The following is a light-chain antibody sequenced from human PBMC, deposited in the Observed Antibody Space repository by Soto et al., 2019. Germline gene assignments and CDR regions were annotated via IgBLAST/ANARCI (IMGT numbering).Light chain of an antibody. CDR3: QQYDHWPIT. J-gene: IGKJ5*01. V-gene: IGKV3-15*01. Sequence: EIVMTQSPGTLSLSPGERATLSCRASQSVSSSYLAWYQQKPGQAPRLLIYGASARALGIPARFSGGGSGTEFTFTVTSLQSEDFAVYYCQQYDHWPITFGQGTRLEIK. CDR1: QSVSSSY. CDR2: GAS.